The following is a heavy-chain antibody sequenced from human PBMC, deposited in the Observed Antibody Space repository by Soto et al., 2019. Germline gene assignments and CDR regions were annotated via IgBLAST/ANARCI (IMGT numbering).Heavy chain of an antibody. D-gene: IGHD6-13*01. J-gene: IGHJ6*02. Sequence: GGSLRLSCAASGFTFSSYAMSWVRQAPGKGLEWVSAISGSGGSTYYADSVKGRFTISRDNSKNTLYLQMNSLRAEDTAVYYCAKSNSSSWDRYYYYYGMDVWGQGTTVTVSS. CDR2: ISGSGGST. V-gene: IGHV3-23*01. CDR1: GFTFSSYA. CDR3: AKSNSSSWDRYYYYYGMDV.